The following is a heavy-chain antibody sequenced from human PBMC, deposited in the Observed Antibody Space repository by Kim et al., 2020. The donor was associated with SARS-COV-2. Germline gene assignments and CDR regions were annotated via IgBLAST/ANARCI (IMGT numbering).Heavy chain of an antibody. CDR2: IWYDGSNK. J-gene: IGHJ4*02. V-gene: IGHV3-33*08. D-gene: IGHD2-2*01. Sequence: GGSLRLSCAASGFTFSSYGMHWVRQAPGKGLEWVAVIWYDGSNKYYADSVKGRFTISRDNSKNTLYLQMNSLRAEDTAVYYCARDIRSTSCWGPDYWGQGTLVTVSS. CDR3: ARDIRSTSCWGPDY. CDR1: GFTFSSYG.